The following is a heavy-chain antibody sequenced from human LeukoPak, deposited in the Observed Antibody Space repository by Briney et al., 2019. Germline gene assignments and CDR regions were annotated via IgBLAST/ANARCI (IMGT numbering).Heavy chain of an antibody. Sequence: GASVKVSCKASGYTFTSYAIHWVRQAPGQRLEWMGWIDAGNGKTKYSQNFQGRVTITRDTSPTTAYMDLSSLRSEDTAVYHCARARWTSTTTTYYLDHWGQGTLVTVSS. V-gene: IGHV1-3*01. CDR3: ARARWTSTTTTYYLDH. J-gene: IGHJ4*02. CDR2: IDAGNGKT. CDR1: GYTFTSYA. D-gene: IGHD4-17*01.